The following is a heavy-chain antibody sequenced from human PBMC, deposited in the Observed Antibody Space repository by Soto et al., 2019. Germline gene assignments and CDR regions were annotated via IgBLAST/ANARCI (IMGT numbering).Heavy chain of an antibody. CDR2: IYYSGST. CDR3: ARARDSSGWFGY. CDR1: GGSISSGGYY. D-gene: IGHD3-22*01. V-gene: IGHV4-31*03. J-gene: IGHJ4*02. Sequence: SETLSLTCTVSGGSISSGGYYWSWIRQHPGKGLEWIGYIYYSGSTYYNPSLKSRVTISVDTSKNQFSLKLSSVTAADTAVYYCARARDSSGWFGYWGQGTLVTVSS.